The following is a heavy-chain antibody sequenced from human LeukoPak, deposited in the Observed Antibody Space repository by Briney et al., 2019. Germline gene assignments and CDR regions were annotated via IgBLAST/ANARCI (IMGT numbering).Heavy chain of an antibody. D-gene: IGHD7-27*01. CDR2: IYYGGST. CDR1: GFTFSNAW. Sequence: PGGSLRLSCAASGFTFSNAWMSWVRQAPGKGLEWIGSIYYGGSTYYNPSLKSRVTISVDTSKNHFSLRLSSVTAADTAVYYCARLNWGLSVRDYWGQGTLVTVSS. J-gene: IGHJ4*02. CDR3: ARLNWGLSVRDY. V-gene: IGHV4-38-2*01.